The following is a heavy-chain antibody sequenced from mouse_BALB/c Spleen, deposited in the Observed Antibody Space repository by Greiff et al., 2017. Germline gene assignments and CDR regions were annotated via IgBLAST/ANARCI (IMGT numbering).Heavy chain of an antibody. CDR3: ARRGYGSSYPHWYFDV. D-gene: IGHD1-1*01. Sequence: EVQLQQSGPELVKPGASVKMSCKASGFTFTSYVMHWVKQKPGQGLEWIGYINPYNDGTKYNEKFKGKATLTSDKSSSTAYMELSSLTSEDSAVYYCARRGYGSSYPHWYFDVWGAGTTVTVSS. V-gene: IGHV1-14*01. J-gene: IGHJ1*01. CDR1: GFTFTSYV. CDR2: INPYNDGT.